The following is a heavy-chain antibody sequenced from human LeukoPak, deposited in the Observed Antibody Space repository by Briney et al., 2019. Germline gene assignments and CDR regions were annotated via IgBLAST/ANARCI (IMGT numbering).Heavy chain of an antibody. CDR3: APWGGGYTAMVTGAFDI. D-gene: IGHD5-18*01. V-gene: IGHV7-4-1*02. Sequence: ASVKVSCKASGYTFTSYAMNWVRQAPGQGLEWMGWINTNTGNPTYAQGFTGRFVFSLDTSVSTAYLQISSLKAEDTAVYYCAPWGGGYTAMVTGAFDIWSQGTMVTVSS. CDR2: INTNTGNP. CDR1: GYTFTSYA. J-gene: IGHJ3*02.